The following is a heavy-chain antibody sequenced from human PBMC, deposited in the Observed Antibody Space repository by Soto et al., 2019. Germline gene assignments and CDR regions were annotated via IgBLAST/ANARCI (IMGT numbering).Heavy chain of an antibody. D-gene: IGHD3-9*01. CDR1: GYTFTSYD. J-gene: IGHJ4*02. V-gene: IGHV1-8*01. CDR2: MNPNSGNK. Sequence: ASVKVSCKASGYTFTSYDINWVRQATGQGLEWMGWMNPNSGNKGYAQKFQGRVTITRNTSISTAYMELSSLRSEDTAVYYCATPHRYYDILTGYYDTRDYWGQGTLVTVSS. CDR3: ATPHRYYDILTGYYDTRDY.